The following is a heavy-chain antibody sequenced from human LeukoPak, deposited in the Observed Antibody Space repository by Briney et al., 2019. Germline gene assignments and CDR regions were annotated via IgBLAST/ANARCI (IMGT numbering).Heavy chain of an antibody. CDR3: AREGEWFDY. V-gene: IGHV4-59*11. CDR1: GGSISSHY. D-gene: IGHD3-10*01. CDR2: IYYSGSA. Sequence: SETLSLTCTVSGGSISSHYWSWIRQPPGKGLEWIGYIYYSGSANYNPSLKSRVTISVDTSKNQFSLKLSSVTAADTAVYYCAREGEWFDYWGQGTLVTVSS. J-gene: IGHJ4*02.